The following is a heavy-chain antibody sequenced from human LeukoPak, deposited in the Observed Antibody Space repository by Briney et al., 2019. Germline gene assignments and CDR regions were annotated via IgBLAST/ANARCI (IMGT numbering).Heavy chain of an antibody. CDR2: LSGSGGDT. J-gene: IGHJ5*02. V-gene: IGHV3-23*01. Sequence: PGGSLILSCEASGFSFSEYAMSWVRQAPGKGLEWVSSLSGSGGDTFYADSVKGRFTISRDNSKNTVYLQMNSLRAEDTAVYHCAKGGFYCTSTSCYAANWFDPWGQGTLVTVSS. D-gene: IGHD2-2*01. CDR1: GFSFSEYA. CDR3: AKGGFYCTSTSCYAANWFDP.